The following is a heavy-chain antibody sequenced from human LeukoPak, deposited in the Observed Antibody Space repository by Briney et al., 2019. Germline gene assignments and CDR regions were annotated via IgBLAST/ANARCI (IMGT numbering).Heavy chain of an antibody. Sequence: GGSLRHSCAASGFTFSSYAMSWVRQAPGKGLEWVSGIIGSGDDTYYADSVKGRFTISRDNSKNTLYLQMNSLRAEDTALYYCAKVGGSGWYFDYWGQGTLVTVSS. V-gene: IGHV3-23*01. D-gene: IGHD6-19*01. CDR2: IIGSGDDT. CDR1: GFTFSSYA. CDR3: AKVGGSGWYFDY. J-gene: IGHJ4*02.